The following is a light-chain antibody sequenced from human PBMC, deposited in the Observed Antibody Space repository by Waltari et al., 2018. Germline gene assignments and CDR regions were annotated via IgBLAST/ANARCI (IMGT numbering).Light chain of an antibody. Sequence: DIQMPQSPSTLSASIGDRVTITCRASQSISTWLAWYQQKPGKAPKLLIYKASILETGVPSRFSGSGSVTEFTLTINSLQPDDFATYFCQQYNTWSSTFGQGTRLDIK. CDR1: QSISTW. V-gene: IGKV1-5*03. CDR3: QQYNTWSST. CDR2: KAS. J-gene: IGKJ5*01.